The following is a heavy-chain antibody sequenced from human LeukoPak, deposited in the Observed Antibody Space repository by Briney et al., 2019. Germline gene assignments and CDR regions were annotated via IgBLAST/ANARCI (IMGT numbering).Heavy chain of an antibody. J-gene: IGHJ6*03. CDR2: IYYSGST. CDR3: ARSASNILVVPAAMDSYYYYYMDV. V-gene: IGHV4-59*01. D-gene: IGHD2-2*01. CDR1: GGSISSYY. Sequence: SETLSLTCTVSGGSISSYYWSWIRQPPGKGLEWIGYIYYSGSTNYNPSLKSRVTISVDTSKNQFSLKLSSVTAADTAVYYCARSASNILVVPAAMDSYYYYYMDVLGKGTTVTVSS.